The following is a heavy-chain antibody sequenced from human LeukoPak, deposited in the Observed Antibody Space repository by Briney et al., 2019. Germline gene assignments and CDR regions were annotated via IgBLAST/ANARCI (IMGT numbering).Heavy chain of an antibody. CDR1: GGSISSYY. Sequence: LETLSLTCTVSGGSISSYYWSWIRQPPGKGLEWIGYIYTSGSTNYNPSLKSRVTISVDTSKNQFSLKLSSVTAADTAVYYCARHGAGYSSGWYDYWGQGTLVTVSS. CDR3: ARHGAGYSSGWYDY. CDR2: IYTSGST. V-gene: IGHV4-4*09. D-gene: IGHD6-19*01. J-gene: IGHJ4*02.